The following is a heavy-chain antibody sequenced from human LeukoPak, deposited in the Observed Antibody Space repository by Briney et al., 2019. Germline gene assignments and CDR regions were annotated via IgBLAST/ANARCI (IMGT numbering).Heavy chain of an antibody. V-gene: IGHV3-74*01. Sequence: GGSLRLSCAASGFGFSVYWMHWVRQAPGKGLVWVAHINEDGTSASHADSVKGRFTISRDNAKNTLYLQMNSLTVEDTAAYYCARVPTNSYGFGQWGQGSLVTVSS. CDR2: INEDGTSA. D-gene: IGHD5-18*01. J-gene: IGHJ4*02. CDR1: GFGFSVYW. CDR3: ARVPTNSYGFGQ.